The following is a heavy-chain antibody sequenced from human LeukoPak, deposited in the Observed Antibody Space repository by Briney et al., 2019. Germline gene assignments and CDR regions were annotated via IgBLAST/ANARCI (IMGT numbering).Heavy chain of an antibody. J-gene: IGHJ3*02. CDR2: ISWNSGSL. D-gene: IGHD6-13*01. CDR1: GFTFDEFA. Sequence: GGSLRLSCVASGFTFDEFAMHWVRQPPGKGREWVSCISWNSGSLGYADSVKGRFTISRDNAKNSLYLQMNSLRTEDTALYYCAKDLAAAGPEGAFDIWGQGTTVTVSS. V-gene: IGHV3-9*01. CDR3: AKDLAAAGPEGAFDI.